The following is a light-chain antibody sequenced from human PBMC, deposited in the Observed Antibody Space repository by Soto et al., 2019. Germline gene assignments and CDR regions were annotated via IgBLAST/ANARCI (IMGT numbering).Light chain of an antibody. CDR1: QSINTW. V-gene: IGKV1-5*03. CDR3: QQYNSYSWT. Sequence: IQMTQSPSTLSACVGDRVTITCRASQSINTWLAWYQQKPGKAPKVLIYKASSLESGVPSRFSGSGSGTEFTLTISGLQPDDCAIYYCQQYNSYSWTFGQGTKADIK. CDR2: KAS. J-gene: IGKJ1*01.